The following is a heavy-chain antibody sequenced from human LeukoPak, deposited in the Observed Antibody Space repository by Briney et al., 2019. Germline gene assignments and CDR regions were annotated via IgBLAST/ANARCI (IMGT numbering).Heavy chain of an antibody. V-gene: IGHV3-30*04. CDR1: GFIFSTYA. Sequence: GGSLRLSCAASGFIFSTYAFHWVRQAPGKGPEWMAFITYDGSNTYFADSVKGRFTLSRDNSKNALYLQMNSLRPADTVVYYCARPGGYAFDLWGQGTMVTVSS. J-gene: IGHJ3*01. CDR2: ITYDGSNT. D-gene: IGHD3-10*01. CDR3: ARPGGYAFDL.